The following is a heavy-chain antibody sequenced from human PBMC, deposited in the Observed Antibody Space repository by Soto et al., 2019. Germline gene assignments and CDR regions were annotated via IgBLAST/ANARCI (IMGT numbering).Heavy chain of an antibody. CDR1: GFTFSSYW. CDR2: IKQDGSEK. J-gene: IGHJ5*02. Sequence: EVQLVESGGGLVQPGGSLRLSCAASGFTFSSYWMSWVRQAPGKGLEWVANIKQDGSEKYYVDSVKGRFTISRDNAKNSLYLQMNSLRAEDTAVYYCARDVSDYDYVWGRPTKLSWFDPWGQGTLVTVSS. CDR3: ARDVSDYDYVWGRPTKLSWFDP. D-gene: IGHD3-16*01. V-gene: IGHV3-7*05.